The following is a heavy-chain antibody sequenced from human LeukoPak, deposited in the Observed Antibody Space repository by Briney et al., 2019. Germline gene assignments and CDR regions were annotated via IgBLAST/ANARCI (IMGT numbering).Heavy chain of an antibody. CDR3: ARVSYYYGSGSYHGFNWFDP. CDR1: GGSFSGYY. CDR2: IYTSGST. D-gene: IGHD3-10*01. Sequence: SETLSLTCAVYGGSFSGYYWSWIRQPAGKGLEWIGLIYTSGSTNYNPSLKSRVTMSVDTSKNQFSLKLSSVTAADTAVYFCARVSYYYGSGSYHGFNWFDPWGQGTLVTVSS. V-gene: IGHV4-59*10. J-gene: IGHJ5*02.